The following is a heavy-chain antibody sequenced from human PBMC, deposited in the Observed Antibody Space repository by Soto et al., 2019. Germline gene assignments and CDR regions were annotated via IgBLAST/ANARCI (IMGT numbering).Heavy chain of an antibody. D-gene: IGHD6-19*01. CDR2: INHSGST. Sequence: QVQLQQWGAGLLKPSETLSLTCGVSGGSFTGYYWSWIRQPPGKGLEWIGEINHSGSTKDKPSLKSRVTISVDTSKKQFSLRLSSVTAADTAVYYCARGRGFSSGWYGDAGYYYGVDVWGQGTAVTVSS. CDR1: GGSFTGYY. J-gene: IGHJ6*02. CDR3: ARGRGFSSGWYGDAGYYYGVDV. V-gene: IGHV4-34*01.